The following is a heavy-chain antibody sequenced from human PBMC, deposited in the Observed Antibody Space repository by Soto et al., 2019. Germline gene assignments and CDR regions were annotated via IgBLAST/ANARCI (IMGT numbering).Heavy chain of an antibody. CDR2: INPSSGGT. CDR1: GYPLTAKY. V-gene: IGHV1-2*02. CDR3: AKGGSSWTEWFDP. J-gene: IGHJ5*02. D-gene: IGHD6-13*01. Sequence: ASVKVSCKTSGYPLTAKYLHCGRHATGQGLEWMGWINPSSGGTKGAQKFRGRVTMTRDTSISAAYMELSRLTSDDTAVYYCAKGGSSWTEWFDPWGQGTLVTVSS.